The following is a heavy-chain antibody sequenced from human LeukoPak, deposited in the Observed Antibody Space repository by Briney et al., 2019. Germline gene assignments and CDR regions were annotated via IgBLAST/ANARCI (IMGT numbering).Heavy chain of an antibody. J-gene: IGHJ6*03. CDR3: ARVEVEWELHYYYYMDV. Sequence: SVKVSCKASVSTFSSYAISWVRQAPGQGLEWMGGIIPIFGTANYAQKFQGRVTITADKSTSTAYMELSSLRSEDTAVYYCARVEVEWELHYYYYMDVWGKGTTVTVSS. CDR2: IIPIFGTA. V-gene: IGHV1-69*06. CDR1: VSTFSSYA. D-gene: IGHD1-26*01.